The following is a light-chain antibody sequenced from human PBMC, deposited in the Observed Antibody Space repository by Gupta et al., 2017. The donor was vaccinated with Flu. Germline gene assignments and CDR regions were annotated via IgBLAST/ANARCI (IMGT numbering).Light chain of an antibody. V-gene: IGKV1-33*01. CDR3: QQGKYPPFT. J-gene: IGKJ4*01. Sequence: SPVYASAGARVSITCQLSHDISNYLNWYQQKPGQAPKLLIYYGSNRETGVPSRFSGGGSGTDFTFNISSLQPEDFARYYCQQGKYPPFTFGGGTQVEIK. CDR1: HDISNY. CDR2: YGS.